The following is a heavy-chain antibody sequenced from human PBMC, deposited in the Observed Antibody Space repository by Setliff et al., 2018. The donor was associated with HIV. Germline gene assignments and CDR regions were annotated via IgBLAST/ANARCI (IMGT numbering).Heavy chain of an antibody. J-gene: IGHJ4*02. CDR3: ARSPGGSYPSGFDY. Sequence: GASVKVSCKASGYSFTSYAMHWVRQAPGQRLEWMGWINAGNGNTKYSQKFQGRVTITADESTSTAYMELSSLRSEDTAVYYCARSPGGSYPSGFDYWGQGTLVTVSS. CDR1: GYSFTSYA. V-gene: IGHV1-3*01. D-gene: IGHD1-26*01. CDR2: INAGNGNT.